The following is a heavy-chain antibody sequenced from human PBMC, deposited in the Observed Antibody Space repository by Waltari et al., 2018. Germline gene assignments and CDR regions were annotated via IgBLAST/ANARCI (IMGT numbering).Heavy chain of an antibody. V-gene: IGHV3-53*01. CDR3: ARNQVETALGY. Sequence: EVQPVESGGGLIQPGGSLRLSWLASGVTVSTTYMTWLRQAPGKGLELVSLIYSGGTTYYADSVRGRFTISRDGSKNTVYLQMNSLRAEDTAVYFCARNQVETALGYWGQGTLVTVSS. D-gene: IGHD2-21*02. CDR2: IYSGGTT. CDR1: GVTVSTTY. J-gene: IGHJ4*02.